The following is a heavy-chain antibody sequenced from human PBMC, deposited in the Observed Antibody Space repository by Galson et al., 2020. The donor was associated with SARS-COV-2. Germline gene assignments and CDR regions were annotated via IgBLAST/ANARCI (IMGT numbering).Heavy chain of an antibody. Sequence: GGSLRLSCAASGFTFSSYPMHWVRQAPGKGLEYVSAIVGNGGSTYYANSVKGRFTISRDNSKNTLYLQMGSLRAEDMAVYYCARGSGWYFGYFDYWGQGILVTVSS. CDR3: ARGSGWYFGYFDY. J-gene: IGHJ4*02. D-gene: IGHD6-19*01. V-gene: IGHV3-64*01. CDR2: IVGNGGST. CDR1: GFTFSSYP.